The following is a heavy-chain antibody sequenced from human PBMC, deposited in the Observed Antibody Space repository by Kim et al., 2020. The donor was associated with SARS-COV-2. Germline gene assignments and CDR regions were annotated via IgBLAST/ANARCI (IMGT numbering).Heavy chain of an antibody. CDR2: VHYSGRT. CDR1: GGSLSNYY. V-gene: IGHV4-34*01. Sequence: SETLSLTCAVSGGSLSNYYWTWIRQPLGKGLEWIGEVHYSGRTAYSPSLQSRVTISVDTSKNHFSLKMTSVTAADTAVYYCATGPGLVRGMYAMDVWGQG. J-gene: IGHJ6*02. CDR3: ATGPGLVRGMYAMDV. D-gene: IGHD3-10*01.